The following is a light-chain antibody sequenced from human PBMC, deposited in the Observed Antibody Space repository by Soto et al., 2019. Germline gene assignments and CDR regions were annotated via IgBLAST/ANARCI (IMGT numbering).Light chain of an antibody. V-gene: IGKV3-15*01. CDR1: LTVSSN. J-gene: IGKJ4*01. CDR3: QQYTSWPPLT. CDR2: GAS. Sequence: IVMTQSPATLSLSPGETATLSCRASLTVSSNLAWYQQKPGQAPRLLIYGASTRATGSPARFSGSGSGTDFTLTISSLQSQDFAVYYCQQYTSWPPLTFGGGTKVEIK.